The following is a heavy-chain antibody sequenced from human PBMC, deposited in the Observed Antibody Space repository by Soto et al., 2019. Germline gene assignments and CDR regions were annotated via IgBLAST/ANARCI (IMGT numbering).Heavy chain of an antibody. J-gene: IGHJ6*02. CDR3: ASLYYCDSSGYFGGHYYYGMDV. D-gene: IGHD3-22*01. CDR2: ISSSSGYI. CDR1: GFTFSSYS. Sequence: EVQLVESGGGLVKPGGSLRLSCAASGFTFSSYSMNWVRQAPGKGLEWVSSISSSSGYIYYADSVRGRFTISRDNAQSSLFLHMNSLRAEDTVVYYCASLYYCDSSGYFGGHYYYGMDVWGQGTTVTVSS. V-gene: IGHV3-21*01.